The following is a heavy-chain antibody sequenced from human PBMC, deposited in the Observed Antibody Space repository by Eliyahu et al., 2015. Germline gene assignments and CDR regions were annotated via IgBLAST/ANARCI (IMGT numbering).Heavy chain of an antibody. D-gene: IGHD1-26*01. CDR1: GFTFSNYA. J-gene: IGHJ4*02. V-gene: IGHV3-23*01. Sequence: EVQVLESGGGLVRPGGSLRLSCAASGFTFSNYAMSWVRQAPGKGLEWVSTISGSGGGTYYADSVKGRFTISRDNSENTVYLQMHSLRAGDTAVYYCAKEWSYRYFDCWGQGSLVSVSS. CDR3: AKEWSYRYFDC. CDR2: ISGSGGGT.